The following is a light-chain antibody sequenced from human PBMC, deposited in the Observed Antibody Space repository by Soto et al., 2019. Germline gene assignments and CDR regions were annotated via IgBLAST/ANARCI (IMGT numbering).Light chain of an antibody. CDR2: DVS. CDR1: SSDVGGYNY. Sequence: QSALTQPASVSGSPGQSITISCTGTSSDVGGYNYVSWYQLHPGKAPKFMIYDVSNRPSGVSTRFSGSKSGNTASLTISGFQAEDEADYYCNSYTTSNTRQIVFGTGTKVTVL. CDR3: NSYTTSNTRQIV. V-gene: IGLV2-14*01. J-gene: IGLJ1*01.